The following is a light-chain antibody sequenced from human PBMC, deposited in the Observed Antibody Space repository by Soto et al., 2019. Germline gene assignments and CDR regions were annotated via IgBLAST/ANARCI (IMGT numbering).Light chain of an antibody. V-gene: IGLV2-23*02. CDR1: SSDVGSYNL. CDR2: EVT. CDR3: CSYAGSSTLWV. J-gene: IGLJ3*02. Sequence: HSSLTQPASVSGSPGQSITISCTGTSSDVGSYNLVSWYQQHPGKAPKLMIYEVTKRPSGVSNRFSGSKSGNTASLTISGLRAEDEADYYCCSYAGSSTLWVFGGGTKLTVL.